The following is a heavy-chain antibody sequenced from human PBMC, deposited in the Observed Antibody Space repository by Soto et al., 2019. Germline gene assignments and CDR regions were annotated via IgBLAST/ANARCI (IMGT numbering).Heavy chain of an antibody. CDR3: ARDGYYYGSGSPGYYFDY. J-gene: IGHJ4*02. CDR2: IWYDGSNK. CDR1: GFTFSSYG. V-gene: IGHV3-33*01. Sequence: QVQLVASGGGVVQPGRSLRLSCAASGFTFSSYGMHWVRQAPGKGLEWVAVIWYDGSNKYYADSVKGRFTISRDNSKNTLYLQMNSLRAEDTAVYYCARDGYYYGSGSPGYYFDYWGQGTLVTVSS. D-gene: IGHD3-10*01.